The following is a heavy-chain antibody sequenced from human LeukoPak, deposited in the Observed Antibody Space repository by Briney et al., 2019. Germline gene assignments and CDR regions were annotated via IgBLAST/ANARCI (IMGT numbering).Heavy chain of an antibody. CDR3: GRAFPPLRTSSAGDL. D-gene: IGHD3-16*01. CDR2: ISGLSSHI. J-gene: IGHJ4*02. V-gene: IGHV3-21*01. Sequence: GGSLRLSCSASGFTFSVYDMTWFRQAPGKGLEWVSSISGLSSHIYYGDSVKGRFSISRDNAKNSLYLQMNSLGAEDTAVYYCGRAFPPLRTSSAGDLWGQGTLVTVSS. CDR1: GFTFSVYD.